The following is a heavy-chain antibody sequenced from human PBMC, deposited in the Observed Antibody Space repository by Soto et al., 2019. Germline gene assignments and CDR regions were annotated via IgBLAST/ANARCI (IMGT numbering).Heavy chain of an antibody. CDR1: GYSFTSYW. J-gene: IGHJ6*02. V-gene: IGHV5-10-1*01. Sequence: EVQLLQSGAEVKKPGESLMISCKGSGYSFTSYWISWVRQMPGKGLEWMGRIDPSDSYTNYSPSFQGHVTISADKSISTAYVQWSSLKASDTAMYYCARLAMATRRGYDDMDVWGQGTTVTVSS. D-gene: IGHD5-12*01. CDR2: IDPSDSYT. CDR3: ARLAMATRRGYDDMDV.